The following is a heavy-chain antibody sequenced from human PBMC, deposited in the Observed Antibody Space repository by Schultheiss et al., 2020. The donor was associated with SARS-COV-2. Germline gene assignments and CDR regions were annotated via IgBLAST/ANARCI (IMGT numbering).Heavy chain of an antibody. CDR3: ARGEGVVVPAAINYYYYMDV. Sequence: SVKVSCKASGGTFSSYAISWVRQAPGQGLEWMGGIIPIFGTANYAQKFQGRVTITADESTSTAYMELSSLRSEDTAVYYCARGEGVVVPAAINYYYYMDVWGKGTTVTVSS. D-gene: IGHD2-2*01. V-gene: IGHV1-69*13. CDR1: GGTFSSYA. J-gene: IGHJ6*03. CDR2: IIPIFGTA.